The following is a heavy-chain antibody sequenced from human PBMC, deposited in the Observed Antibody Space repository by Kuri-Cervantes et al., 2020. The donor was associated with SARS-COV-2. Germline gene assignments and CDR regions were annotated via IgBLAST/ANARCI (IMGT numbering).Heavy chain of an antibody. CDR1: GGSFSGYY. Sequence: GSLRLSCAVYGGSFSGYYWSWIRQPPGKGLEWIGEINHSGSTNYNPSLKSRVTISVDTSKNQFSLKLSSVTAADTAVYYCARGGYSSSWYGVSGWFDPWGQGTLVTVSS. J-gene: IGHJ5*02. CDR2: INHSGST. V-gene: IGHV4-34*01. CDR3: ARGGYSSSWYGVSGWFDP. D-gene: IGHD6-13*01.